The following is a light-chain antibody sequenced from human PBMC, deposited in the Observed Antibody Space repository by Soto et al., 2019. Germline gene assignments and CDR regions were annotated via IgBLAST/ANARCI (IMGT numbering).Light chain of an antibody. V-gene: IGKV1-39*01. J-gene: IGKJ3*01. Sequence: DIQMTQSPSSLSASVGARVTSTCRARENIGSHLNWYQQKPRQAPKALIYAVSSLQSGVPSRFSGSGSVTDFTLTISSLQPEDFATYYCQQSYSAPPFTFGPGTKVEIK. CDR1: ENIGSH. CDR3: QQSYSAPPFT. CDR2: AVS.